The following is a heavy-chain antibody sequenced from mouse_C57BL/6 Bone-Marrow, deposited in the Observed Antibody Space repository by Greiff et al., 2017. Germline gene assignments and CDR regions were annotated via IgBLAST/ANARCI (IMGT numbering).Heavy chain of an antibody. CDR2: IIPSSGNT. CDR3: SRRGYGYCYFDF. J-gene: IGHJ1*03. V-gene: IGHV1-7*01. Sequence: VQLQQSGAELVKPGASVKLSCKASGYTFTSYWMHWVKQRPGHGLEWIGYIIPSSGNTKYNQKFKDKATLTTDKSSSTAYMQLSSLTYEDSAFYYCSRRGYGYCYFDFWGTGTTVTVSS. D-gene: IGHD2-10*02. CDR1: GYTFTSYW.